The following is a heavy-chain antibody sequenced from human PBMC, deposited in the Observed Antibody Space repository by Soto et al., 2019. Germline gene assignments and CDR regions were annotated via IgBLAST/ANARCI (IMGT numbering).Heavy chain of an antibody. CDR2: IIPILGIA. Sequence: GASVKVSCKASGGTFSSYTISWVRQAPGQRLEWKRRIIPILGIANYAQKFQGRVTITADKSTSTAYMELSSLRSEDTAVYYCSREYYQLAAAGLWHNWFDPWGQGTLVIVSS. CDR1: GGTFSSYT. J-gene: IGHJ5*02. CDR3: SREYYQLAAAGLWHNWFDP. V-gene: IGHV1-69*04. D-gene: IGHD6-13*01.